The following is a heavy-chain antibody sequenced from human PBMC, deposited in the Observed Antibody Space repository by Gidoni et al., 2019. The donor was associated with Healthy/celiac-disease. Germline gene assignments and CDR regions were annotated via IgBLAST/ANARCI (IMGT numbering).Heavy chain of an antibody. CDR2: IYYSGST. Sequence: QLQLQESGPGLVKPSETLSLTCTVSGGSISSSSYYWCWIRHPPGKGLEWIGSIYYSGSTYYNPSLKSRVTISVDTSKNQFSLKLSSVTAADTAVYYCRGLHPVAGKDPSFDYWGQGTLVTVSS. J-gene: IGHJ4*02. V-gene: IGHV4-39*01. D-gene: IGHD6-19*01. CDR1: GGSISSSSYY. CDR3: RGLHPVAGKDPSFDY.